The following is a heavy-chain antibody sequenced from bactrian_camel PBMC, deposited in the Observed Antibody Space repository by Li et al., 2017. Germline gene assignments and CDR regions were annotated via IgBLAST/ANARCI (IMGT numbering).Heavy chain of an antibody. J-gene: IGHJ4*01. D-gene: IGHD4*01. CDR3: AARRRGPLGCRIARLVDY. CDR2: IDSDGVT. V-gene: IGHV3S26*01. CDR1: LYSYRSYC. Sequence: QLVESGGGSVQAGGSLTLSCRASLYSYRSYCLAWFRQVPGKEREGVAVIDSDGVTSYAESVKGRFTISRDNAKNTVHLQMNSLEPEDTAMYYCAARRRGPLGCRIARLVDYWGQGTQVTVS.